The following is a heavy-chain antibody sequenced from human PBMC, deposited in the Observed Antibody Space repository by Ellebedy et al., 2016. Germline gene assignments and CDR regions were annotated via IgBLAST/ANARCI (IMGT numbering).Heavy chain of an antibody. Sequence: GGSLRLSCGASGFTFSSYAMSWVRQAPGKGLEWVSAISGSGGSTYYADSVKGRFTISRDNAKNSLYLQMSSLRAEDTAVYYCARGPSSIDAFDIWGQGTMVTVSS. J-gene: IGHJ3*02. CDR2: ISGSGGST. CDR3: ARGPSSIDAFDI. V-gene: IGHV3-23*01. CDR1: GFTFSSYA. D-gene: IGHD2-2*01.